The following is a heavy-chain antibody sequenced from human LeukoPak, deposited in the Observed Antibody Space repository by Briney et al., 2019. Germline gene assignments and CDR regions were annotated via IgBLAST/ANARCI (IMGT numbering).Heavy chain of an antibody. Sequence: GGSLRLSCAASGFTFSSYAMSWVRQAPGKGLKWVSAISGSGDSTYHADSVKSRFTISRDNSKNTLYLQMNSLRAEDTAVYYCAKDQGVHLFDIWGHGTMVTVSS. J-gene: IGHJ3*02. V-gene: IGHV3-23*01. CDR3: AKDQGVHLFDI. CDR2: ISGSGDST. CDR1: GFTFSSYA. D-gene: IGHD2-21*01.